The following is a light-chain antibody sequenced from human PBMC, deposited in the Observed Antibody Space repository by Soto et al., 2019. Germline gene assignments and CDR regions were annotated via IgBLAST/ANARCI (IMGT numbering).Light chain of an antibody. Sequence: ETVMTQSPATLSLFPGERATLSCRASQSVSNNLAWYQQKSGQSPRLLIYGASTRATGIPARFSGSGSETDFTLTISSLQSEDFAVYYCQQYKNWPPVTVGGGTKVDI. CDR3: QQYKNWPPVT. CDR1: QSVSNN. V-gene: IGKV3-15*01. CDR2: GAS. J-gene: IGKJ4*01.